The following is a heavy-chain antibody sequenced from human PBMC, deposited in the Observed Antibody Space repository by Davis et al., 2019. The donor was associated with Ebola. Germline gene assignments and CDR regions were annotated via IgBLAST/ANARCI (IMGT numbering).Heavy chain of an antibody. CDR3: ARDYLGSLDF. V-gene: IGHV4-59*01. J-gene: IGHJ4*02. D-gene: IGHD3-10*01. CDR2: AFNSGTV. CDR1: AGSTSASQ. Sequence: MPSETLSPTCSLSAGSTSASQCAWVRQPPGKGLEYMGHAFNSGTVVYNSPLKSRVTISLNRSNNQFSLKLRSVTTADTAVYFCARDYLGSLDFWGQGTLVTVSS.